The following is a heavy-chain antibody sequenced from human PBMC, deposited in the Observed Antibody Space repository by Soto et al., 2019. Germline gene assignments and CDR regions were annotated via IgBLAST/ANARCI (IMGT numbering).Heavy chain of an antibody. D-gene: IGHD6-19*01. Sequence: ASVKVSCKASGYTFTSYYMHWVRQAPGQGLEWMGIINPSGGSTSYAQKFQGRVTMTRDTSTSTVYMELSSLRSEDTAVYYCARGAPSSGYLYYYYYYGMDVWGQGTTVTLSS. CDR2: INPSGGST. J-gene: IGHJ6*02. CDR3: ARGAPSSGYLYYYYYYGMDV. V-gene: IGHV1-46*01. CDR1: GYTFTSYY.